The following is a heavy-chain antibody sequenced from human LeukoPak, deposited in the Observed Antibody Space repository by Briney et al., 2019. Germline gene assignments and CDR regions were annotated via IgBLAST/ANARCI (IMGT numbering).Heavy chain of an antibody. Sequence: SETLSLTCTVSGGSISSYYWSWIRQPPGKGLECIGYIYYSGSTNYNPSLKSRVTISVDTSKNQFSLKLSSVTAADTAVYYCASGGVSGYAFGYWGQGTLVTVSS. V-gene: IGHV4-59*01. D-gene: IGHD3-16*01. CDR2: IYYSGST. CDR3: ASGGVSGYAFGY. J-gene: IGHJ4*02. CDR1: GGSISSYY.